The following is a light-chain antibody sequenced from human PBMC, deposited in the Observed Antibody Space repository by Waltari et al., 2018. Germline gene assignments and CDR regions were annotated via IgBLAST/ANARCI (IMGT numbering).Light chain of an antibody. CDR2: YDT. V-gene: IGLV3-21*04. J-gene: IGLJ1*01. CDR1: NIGTKS. CDR3: HVWDSNSDHYV. Sequence: SYVLTQPLSVSVTPGGTATITCEAHNIGTKSVHWYQQRSGQAPVVVIYYDTERPSGIPERFSGSNSGSTATLTISRVEAGDEADYYCHVWDSNSDHYVFGTGTKVTVL.